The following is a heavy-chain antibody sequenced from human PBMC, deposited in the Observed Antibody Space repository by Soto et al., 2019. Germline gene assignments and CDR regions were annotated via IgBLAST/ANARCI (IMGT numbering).Heavy chain of an antibody. CDR1: GFTFSSYA. Sequence: SGGSLRLSCAASGFTFSSYAMHWVRQAPGKGLEWVAVISYDGSNKYYADSVKGRFTISRDNSKNTLYLQMNSLRAEDTAVYYCARDRDSGYDSNRCFDYWGQGTLVTVSS. J-gene: IGHJ4*02. D-gene: IGHD5-12*01. V-gene: IGHV3-30-3*01. CDR2: ISYDGSNK. CDR3: ARDRDSGYDSNRCFDY.